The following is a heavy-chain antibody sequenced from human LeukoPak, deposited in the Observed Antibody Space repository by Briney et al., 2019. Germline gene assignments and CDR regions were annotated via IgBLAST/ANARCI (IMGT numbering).Heavy chain of an antibody. Sequence: SVKVSCKASGGTFSSYAISWVRQAPGQGLEWMGGIIPIFGTANYAQKFQGRVTITTDESTSTAYMELSSLRSEDTAVYYCAREFTLVADVDTAVDYWGQGTLVIVSS. D-gene: IGHD5-18*01. J-gene: IGHJ4*02. V-gene: IGHV1-69*05. CDR3: AREFTLVADVDTAVDY. CDR1: GGTFSSYA. CDR2: IIPIFGTA.